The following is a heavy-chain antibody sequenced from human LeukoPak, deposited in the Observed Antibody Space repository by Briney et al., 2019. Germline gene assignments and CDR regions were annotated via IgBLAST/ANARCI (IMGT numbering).Heavy chain of an antibody. D-gene: IGHD3-16*01. J-gene: IGHJ6*02. CDR2: ISTYNANT. V-gene: IGHV1-18*01. CDR1: GYSFTSYG. Sequence: ASVKVSCKASGYSFTSYGISWVRQAPGQGLEWMGWISTYNANTNYALKLQGRVTLTTDTSTSTAYMELKSLRSEDTAVYYCARYVTVYNGMDVWGQGTTVTVSS. CDR3: ARYVTVYNGMDV.